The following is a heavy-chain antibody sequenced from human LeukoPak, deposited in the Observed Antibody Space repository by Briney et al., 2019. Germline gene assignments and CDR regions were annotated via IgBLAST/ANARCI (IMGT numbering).Heavy chain of an antibody. J-gene: IGHJ4*02. CDR2: FDPEDGET. V-gene: IGHV1-24*01. CDR3: ATFSSIAALG. D-gene: IGHD6-6*01. Sequence: ASVKVSCKASGYTFTSYGISWVRQAPGQGLEWMGGFDPEDGETIYAQKFQGRVTMTEDTSTDTAYMELSSLRSEDTAVYYCATFSSIAALGWGQGTLVTVSS. CDR1: GYTFTSYG.